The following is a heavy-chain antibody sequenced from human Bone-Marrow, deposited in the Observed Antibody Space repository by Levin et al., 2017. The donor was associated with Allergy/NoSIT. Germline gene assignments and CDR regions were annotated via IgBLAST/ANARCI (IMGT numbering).Heavy chain of an antibody. CDR2: VYRGGAT. D-gene: IGHD3-9*01. Sequence: LSGGSLRLSCAASGLMVSDNYMTWVRQAPGKGLEWVALVYRGGATYYADVVKGRFTISRDNSKNTMGLQMKDLRPEDTAVYYCARTIYDVLTTYMDVWGEGTAVTVSS. V-gene: IGHV3-66*02. CDR1: GLMVSDNY. CDR3: ARTIYDVLTTYMDV. J-gene: IGHJ6*03.